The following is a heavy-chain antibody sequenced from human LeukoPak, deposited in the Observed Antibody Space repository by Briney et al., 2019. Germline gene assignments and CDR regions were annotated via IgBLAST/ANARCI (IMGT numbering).Heavy chain of an antibody. CDR2: INHSGST. V-gene: IGHV4-34*01. Sequence: SETLSLTCAVYGGSFSGYYWSWIRQPPGKGLEWIGEINHSGSTNYNPSLKSRVTISVDTSKNQFSLKLSSVTAADTAVYYCARQVPYYGSGSPFLDVWGKGTTVTISS. J-gene: IGHJ6*04. CDR3: ARQVPYYGSGSPFLDV. CDR1: GGSFSGYY. D-gene: IGHD3-10*01.